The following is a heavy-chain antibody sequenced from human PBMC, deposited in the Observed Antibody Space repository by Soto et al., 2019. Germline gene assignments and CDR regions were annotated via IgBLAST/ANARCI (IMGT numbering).Heavy chain of an antibody. J-gene: IGHJ6*02. CDR2: ISYSGNT. CDR3: AKESRSGTYPYYYYYAVDV. CDR1: GGSFSGYY. D-gene: IGHD1-26*01. Sequence: TLSLTCAVYGGSFSGYYWSWIRQPPGKGLEWIGYISYSGNTYYNPSLKSRLSISMDTSKNEFSLKLSSVTAADTAVYYCAKESRSGTYPYYYYYAVDVWGQGTAVTVSS. V-gene: IGHV4-34*09.